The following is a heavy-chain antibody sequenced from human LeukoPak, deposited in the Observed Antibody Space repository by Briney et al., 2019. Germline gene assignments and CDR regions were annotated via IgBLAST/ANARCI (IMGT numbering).Heavy chain of an antibody. J-gene: IGHJ4*02. D-gene: IGHD2-2*01. CDR3: AKAFLQLPPPH. Sequence: GGSLRLSCAASGFTFSSYVMNWVRQAPGKGLEWVSGISGSGGSTNYADSVKGRFTISRDNSKNTLYLQMNNLRAEDTAVYYCAKAFLQLPPPHWGQGTLVTVSS. V-gene: IGHV3-23*01. CDR2: ISGSGGST. CDR1: GFTFSSYV.